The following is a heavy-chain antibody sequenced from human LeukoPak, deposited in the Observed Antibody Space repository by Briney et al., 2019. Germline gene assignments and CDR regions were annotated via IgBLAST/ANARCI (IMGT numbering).Heavy chain of an antibody. D-gene: IGHD3-16*01. CDR1: GFTFSSYW. CDR3: ARGRLGGFFDY. J-gene: IGHJ4*02. CDR2: INSDGSST. V-gene: IGHV3-74*01. Sequence: GGSLRLSCAASGFTFSSYWMPWVRQAPGKGLVWVSRINSDGSSTNYADSVKGRFTISRDNAKNTLYLQMNSLRAEDTAVYYCARGRLGGFFDYWGQGTLVTVSS.